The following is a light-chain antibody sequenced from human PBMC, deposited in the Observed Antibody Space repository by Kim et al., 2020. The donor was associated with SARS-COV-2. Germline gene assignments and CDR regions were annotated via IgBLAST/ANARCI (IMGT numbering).Light chain of an antibody. Sequence: SASVGDSVTITCRASQSISSWLAWYQQKPGKAPKLLIYDASSLESGVPSRFSGSGSGTEFTLTISSLQPDDFATYYCQQYNSYLYTCGQGTKLEI. J-gene: IGKJ2*01. CDR1: QSISSW. CDR2: DAS. CDR3: QQYNSYLYT. V-gene: IGKV1-5*01.